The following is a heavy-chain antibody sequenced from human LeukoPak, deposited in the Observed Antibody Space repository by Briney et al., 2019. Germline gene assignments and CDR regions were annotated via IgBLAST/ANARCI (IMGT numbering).Heavy chain of an antibody. D-gene: IGHD4-23*01. V-gene: IGHV4-59*12. CDR2: IYYSGST. CDR1: GGSISSYY. Sequence: PSETLSLTCTVPGGSISSYYWSWIRQPPGKGLEWIGYIYYSGSTNYNPSLKSRVTISVDTSKNQFSLKLNSVTAADTAVYYCARDARGGNSYYFDYWGQGTLVTVSS. CDR3: ARDARGGNSYYFDY. J-gene: IGHJ4*02.